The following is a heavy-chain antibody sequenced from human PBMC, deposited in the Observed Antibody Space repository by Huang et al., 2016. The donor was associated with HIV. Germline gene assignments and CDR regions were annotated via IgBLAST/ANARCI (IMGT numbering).Heavy chain of an antibody. V-gene: IGHV3-23*01. CDR1: GFTLNQYA. Sequence: EVKVLASGGGLVKPGGCLRLSCVASGFTLNQYAMSCVRQAPGKGLAWVSRISGNGNKTYYAASVKGRFTISRDNSKNTVYLQMNSLRAEDAALYHCTVLLDYWGQGTPVTVSS. CDR3: TVLLDY. CDR2: ISGNGNKT. J-gene: IGHJ4*02.